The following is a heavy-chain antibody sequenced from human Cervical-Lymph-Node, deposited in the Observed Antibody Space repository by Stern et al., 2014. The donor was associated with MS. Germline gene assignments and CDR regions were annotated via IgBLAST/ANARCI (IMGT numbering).Heavy chain of an antibody. CDR2: INPNSGGT. D-gene: IGHD5-24*01. CDR3: ARERWLQFKAFDI. V-gene: IGHV1-2*04. J-gene: IGHJ3*02. CDR1: GYTFTGYY. Sequence: QVQLVESGAEVKKPGASVKVSCKASGYTFTGYYMHWVRQAPGQGLEWMGWINPNSGGTNYAQKFQGWVTMTRDTSISTAYMELSRLRSDDTAVYYCARERWLQFKAFDIWGQGTMVTVSS.